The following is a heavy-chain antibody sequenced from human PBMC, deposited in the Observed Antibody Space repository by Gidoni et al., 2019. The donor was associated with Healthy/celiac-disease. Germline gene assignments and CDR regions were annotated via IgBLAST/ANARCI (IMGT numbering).Heavy chain of an antibody. D-gene: IGHD3-22*01. Sequence: EVQLVASGGGLVQPGGTLSASWAASGCTCSRHYMHWGRQATGKVLEWVSAIGTASDTSYPCSVKVLFTSSRENATYSLYLHMNSLRAGDTAVYYCARVGQCVSSGYYDYWGQGTLVTVSS. V-gene: IGHV3-13*01. J-gene: IGHJ4*02. CDR1: GCTCSRHY. CDR2: IGTASDT. CDR3: ARVGQCVSSGYYDY.